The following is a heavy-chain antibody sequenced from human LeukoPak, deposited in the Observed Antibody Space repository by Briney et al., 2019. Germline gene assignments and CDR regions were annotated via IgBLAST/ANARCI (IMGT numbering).Heavy chain of an antibody. V-gene: IGHV3-23*01. J-gene: IGHJ4*02. CDR1: GFTFSDYA. Sequence: PGGSLRLSCAASGFTFSDYAMTWVRQAPGKGLEWVSVINSGGGSTYYADSVKGRFTISRDNPKNTLYLQMKSLRDEDTAVYYCAKGFPGYSSGWSSSWGQGTLVTVSS. CDR3: AKGFPGYSSGWSSS. CDR2: INSGGGST. D-gene: IGHD6-19*01.